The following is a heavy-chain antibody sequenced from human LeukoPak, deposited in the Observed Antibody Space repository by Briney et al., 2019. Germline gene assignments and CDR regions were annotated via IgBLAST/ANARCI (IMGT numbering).Heavy chain of an antibody. Sequence: GGSLRLSCAASGFTFDDYAMHWVRQAPGKGLEWVSGISWNSGSIGYADSVKGRFTISRDNSKNTLYLQMNSLRAEDTAVYYCAKVDTAMIPRSWVWGQGTLSPSPQ. CDR2: ISWNSGSI. J-gene: IGHJ4*02. CDR3: AKVDTAMIPRSWV. CDR1: GFTFDDYA. D-gene: IGHD5-18*01. V-gene: IGHV3-9*01.